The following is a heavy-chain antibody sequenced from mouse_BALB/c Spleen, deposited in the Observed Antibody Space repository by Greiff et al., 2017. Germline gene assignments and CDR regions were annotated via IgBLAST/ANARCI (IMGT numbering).Heavy chain of an antibody. J-gene: IGHJ2*01. CDR2: IYPGDGDT. CDR3: AREGTTVFDY. CDR1: GYAFSSSW. Sequence: VQLQQSGPELVKPGASVKISCKASGYAFSSSWMNWVKQRPGQGLEWIGRIYPGDGDTNYNGKFKGKATLTADKSSSTAYMQLSSLTSVDSAVYFCAREGTTVFDYWGQGTTLTVSS. D-gene: IGHD1-1*01. V-gene: IGHV1-82*01.